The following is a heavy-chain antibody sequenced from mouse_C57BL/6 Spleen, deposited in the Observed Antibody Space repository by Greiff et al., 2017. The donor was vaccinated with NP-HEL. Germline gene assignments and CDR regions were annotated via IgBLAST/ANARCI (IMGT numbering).Heavy chain of an antibody. CDR1: GFSLSTFGMG. CDR3: ARIAFYYGNYGSYFDV. J-gene: IGHJ1*03. D-gene: IGHD2-1*01. CDR2: IWWDDDK. Sequence: QVTLKESGPGLLQPSQTLSLTCSFSGFSLSTFGMGVGWIRQPSGKGLEWLAHIWWDDDKYYNPALKSRPTTSKDTSKTQVFLKIANVYTAYTATYYCARIAFYYGNYGSYFDVWGTGTTVTVSS. V-gene: IGHV8-8*01.